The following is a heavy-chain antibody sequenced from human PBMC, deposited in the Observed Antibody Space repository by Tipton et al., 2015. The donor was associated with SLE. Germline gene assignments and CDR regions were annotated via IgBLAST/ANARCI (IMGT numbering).Heavy chain of an antibody. V-gene: IGHV4-61*01. CDR3: ATSGGAIVY. CDR2: IYYSGST. D-gene: IGHD3-16*01. Sequence: GLVKPSETLSLTCTVSGGSVSSGSYYWSWIRQPPGKGLEWIGYIYYSGSTNYNPSLKSRVTISVDTSKNQFSLKLSSVTAADTAVYYCATSGGAIVYWGQGTLVTVSS. CDR1: GGSVSSGSYY. J-gene: IGHJ4*02.